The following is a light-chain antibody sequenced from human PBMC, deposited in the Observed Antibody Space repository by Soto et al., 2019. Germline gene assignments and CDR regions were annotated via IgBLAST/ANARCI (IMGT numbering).Light chain of an antibody. CDR3: QQLYIFPPT. V-gene: IGKV1-9*01. J-gene: IGKJ5*01. CDR1: QGISSF. Sequence: DIHLTQSPSFLSASVGDRVTITCRASQGISSFLAWYQQKPGKAPNLLMYAASTLQSGVPSRSSGGESGTEYTLTISSLQPEDSATYYCQQLYIFPPTFGQGTRLEIK. CDR2: AAS.